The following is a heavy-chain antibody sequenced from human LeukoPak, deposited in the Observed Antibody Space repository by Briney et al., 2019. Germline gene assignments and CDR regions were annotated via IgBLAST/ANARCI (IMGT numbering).Heavy chain of an antibody. D-gene: IGHD3-9*01. Sequence: QPGESLRLSCAASGFTFSSHDMHWVRQAPGKGLEWAAAISYDGSKQLYADSVKGRFTISRDNSKNTLNLQMNSLRDEDTAVYYCAKDGARYLLTYYFEYWGQGTLVTVSS. CDR3: AKDGARYLLTYYFEY. J-gene: IGHJ4*02. V-gene: IGHV3-30*18. CDR1: GFTFSSHD. CDR2: ISYDGSKQ.